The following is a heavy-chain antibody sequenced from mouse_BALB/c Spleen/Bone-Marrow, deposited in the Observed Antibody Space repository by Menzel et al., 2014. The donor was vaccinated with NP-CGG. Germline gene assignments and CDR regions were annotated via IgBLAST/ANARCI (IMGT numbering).Heavy chain of an antibody. D-gene: IGHD1-1*01. CDR2: IRLKSNNYAT. CDR3: TRSLRLFDY. V-gene: IGHV6-6*02. J-gene: IGHJ2*01. Sequence: EVKLEESGGGLVQPGGSMKLSCVASGFTFSNYWMNWVRQYPEKGLEWVAEIRLKSNNYATHYAGSVKGRFTISRDESKSSVYLQMNNLRPEDTGIYYCTRSLRLFDYWGQGTTLTVSS. CDR1: GFTFSNYW.